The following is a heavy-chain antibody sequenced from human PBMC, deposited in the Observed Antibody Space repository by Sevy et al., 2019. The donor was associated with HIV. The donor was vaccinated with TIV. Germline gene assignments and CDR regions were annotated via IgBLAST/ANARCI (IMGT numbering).Heavy chain of an antibody. CDR2: ISSSSSTI. Sequence: GGCLRLSCAASGFTFSSYSMNWVRQAPGKGLEWVSYISSSSSTIYYSDSVKGRFTISRDNAKNSLYLQMNSLRAEDTAVYYCARIVRALRRYFDLWGRGTLVTVSS. D-gene: IGHD1-26*01. CDR3: ARIVRALRRYFDL. V-gene: IGHV3-48*01. CDR1: GFTFSSYS. J-gene: IGHJ2*01.